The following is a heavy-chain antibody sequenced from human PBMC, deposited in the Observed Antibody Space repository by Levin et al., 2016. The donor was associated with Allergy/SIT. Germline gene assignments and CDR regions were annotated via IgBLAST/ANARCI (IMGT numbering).Heavy chain of an antibody. J-gene: IGHJ5*02. V-gene: IGHV4-34*01. CDR2: IHYGGST. Sequence: ESLKISCAASGFTFSSYSMNWVRQPPGKGLEWLGSIHYGGSTDYNPSLKSRVIISVDTSKNQFSLKLSSVTAADTAVYYCARGDTVVVVAATPPPHRSYWFDPWGQGTLVTVSS. D-gene: IGHD2-15*01. CDR3: ARGDTVVVVAATPPPHRSYWFDP. CDR1: GFTFSSYS.